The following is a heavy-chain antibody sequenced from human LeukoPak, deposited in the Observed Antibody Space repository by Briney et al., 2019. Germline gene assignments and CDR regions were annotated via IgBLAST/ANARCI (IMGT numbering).Heavy chain of an antibody. CDR3: TTGTWIQLWLADY. D-gene: IGHD5-18*01. CDR2: IKSQTDGGTT. V-gene: IGHV3-15*01. J-gene: IGHJ4*02. Sequence: PGGSLRLSCKGTGFTFTNACMSWVRLAPGKGLEWVGHIKSQTDGGTTDYAARVKGRFTISRDDSKNTLYLQLNSLKTEDTAVYYCTTGTWIQLWLADYWGQGTLVTVSS. CDR1: GFTFTNAC.